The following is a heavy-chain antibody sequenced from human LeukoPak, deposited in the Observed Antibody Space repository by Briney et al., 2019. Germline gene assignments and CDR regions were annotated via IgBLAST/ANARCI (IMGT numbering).Heavy chain of an antibody. CDR3: AINRRWLQLRDAFDI. CDR2: INPNSGGT. V-gene: IGHV1-2*02. CDR1: VYTFTGYY. J-gene: IGHJ3*02. D-gene: IGHD5-24*01. Sequence: GASVKVSCKASVYTFTGYYMHWVRQAPGQGLEWMGWINPNSGGTNYAQKFKGRVTMTRDTCISTAYMELSRLRSDDTAVYYCAINRRWLQLRDAFDIWGQGTVVTVSS.